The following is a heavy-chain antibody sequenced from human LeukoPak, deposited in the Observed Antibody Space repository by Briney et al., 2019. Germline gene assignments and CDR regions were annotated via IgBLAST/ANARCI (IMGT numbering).Heavy chain of an antibody. Sequence: PSLKLSCTASGGTFSSYAIGWVSQAPGQGLEWMGGNILIFGTANYAQKIQGRVTITTDESTSTAYMEMSSLRSEDTAVYYCATIGYCSSTSGKERKYNWFDPWGQGTLVTVSS. CDR1: GGTFSSYA. D-gene: IGHD2-2*01. V-gene: IGHV1-69*05. CDR2: NILIFGTA. CDR3: ATIGYCSSTSGKERKYNWFDP. J-gene: IGHJ5*02.